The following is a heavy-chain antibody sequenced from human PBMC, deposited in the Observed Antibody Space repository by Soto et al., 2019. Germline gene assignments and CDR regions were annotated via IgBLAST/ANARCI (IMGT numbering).Heavy chain of an antibody. V-gene: IGHV3-7*03. Sequence: EVQLVESGGGLVQPGGSLRLSCAASGFTFSSYWMSWVRQAPGKGLEWVANIKQDGSEKYYVDSVKGRFTISRDNAKNSLYLQMNSLRAEDTAVYYCARDQEAAGRFYYYGMDVWGQGTTVTVSS. J-gene: IGHJ6*02. CDR2: IKQDGSEK. D-gene: IGHD6-13*01. CDR3: ARDQEAAGRFYYYGMDV. CDR1: GFTFSSYW.